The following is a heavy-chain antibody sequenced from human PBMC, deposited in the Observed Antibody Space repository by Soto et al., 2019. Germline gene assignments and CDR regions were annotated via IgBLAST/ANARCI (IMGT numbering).Heavy chain of an antibody. J-gene: IGHJ1*01. V-gene: IGHV3-23*01. CDR2: ISGSGGST. CDR1: GFTFSSYA. D-gene: IGHD2-2*01. CDR3: AKEDANCSSTSCYRYFQH. Sequence: PGGSLRLSCAASGFTFSSYAMIWVRQAPGKGLEWVSAISGSGGSTYYADSVKGRFTISRDNSKNTLYLQMNSLRAEDTAVYYCAKEDANCSSTSCYRYFQHWGQGTLVTVSS.